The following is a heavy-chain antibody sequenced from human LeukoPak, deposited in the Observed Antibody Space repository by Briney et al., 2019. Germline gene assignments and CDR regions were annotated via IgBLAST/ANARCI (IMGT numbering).Heavy chain of an antibody. J-gene: IGHJ3*02. V-gene: IGHV4-34*01. CDR1: GGSFSGYY. D-gene: IGHD3-10*01. Sequence: SETLSLTCAVYGGSFSGYYWSGIRQPPGKGLEWIGEINHSGSTNYNPSLKSRVTISVDTSKNQFSLKLSSVTAADTAVYYCARESPSRGYAFDIWGQGTMVTVSS. CDR2: INHSGST. CDR3: ARESPSRGYAFDI.